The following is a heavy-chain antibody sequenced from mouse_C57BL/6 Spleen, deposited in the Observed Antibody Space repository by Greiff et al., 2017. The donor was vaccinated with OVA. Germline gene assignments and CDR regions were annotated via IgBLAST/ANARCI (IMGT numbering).Heavy chain of an antibody. V-gene: IGHV1-64*01. CDR1: GYTFTSYW. CDR2: IHPNSGST. J-gene: IGHJ4*01. D-gene: IGHD1-1*01. Sequence: QVQLQQPGAELVKPGASVKLSCKASGYTFTSYWMHWVKQRPGQGLEWIGMIHPNSGSTNYNEKFKSKATLTVDKSSSTAYMQLSSLTSEDSAVYYWARKISYYGSSYDAMDYWGQGTSVTVSA. CDR3: ARKISYYGSSYDAMDY.